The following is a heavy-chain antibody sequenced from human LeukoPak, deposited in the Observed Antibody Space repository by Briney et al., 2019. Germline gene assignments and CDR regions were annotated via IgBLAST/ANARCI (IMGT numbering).Heavy chain of an antibody. V-gene: IGHV3-21*01. D-gene: IGHD6-25*01. J-gene: IGHJ6*03. CDR3: ARDSGRPESYYYYYMAV. CDR2: ISSSSSYI. CDR1: RFTFSSYS. Sequence: GGSLRLSCAASRFTFSSYSMNWVRQAPGKGLEWVSSISSSSSYIYYADSVKGRFTISRDNAKNSLYLQMNSLRAEDTAVYYCARDSGRPESYYYYYMAVWGKGTTVTVSS.